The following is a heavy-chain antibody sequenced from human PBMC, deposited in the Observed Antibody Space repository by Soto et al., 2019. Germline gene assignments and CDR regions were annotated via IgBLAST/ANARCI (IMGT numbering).Heavy chain of an antibody. CDR2: IWYDGSNK. D-gene: IGHD6-13*01. CDR1: GFTFSSYG. Sequence: GGSLRLSCAACGFTFSSYGMHWVRQAPGKGLEWVAVIWYDGSNKYYADSVKGRFTISRDNSKNTLYLQMNSLRAEDTAVYYCANAIAAAGSAYYYYGMDVWGQGTTVTVSS. CDR3: ANAIAAAGSAYYYYGMDV. J-gene: IGHJ6*02. V-gene: IGHV3-33*06.